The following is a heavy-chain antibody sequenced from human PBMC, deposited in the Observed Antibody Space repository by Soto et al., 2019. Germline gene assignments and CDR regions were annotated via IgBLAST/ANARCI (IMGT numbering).Heavy chain of an antibody. CDR1: GGYISSSSYY. J-gene: IGHJ4*02. CDR2: LYYSGTT. Sequence: SETLSLTCTVSGGYISSSSYYWGWIRQPPGKGLEWIGSLYYSGTTYYNPSLKSRATISVDTSKNQFSLKLSSVTAADTAVYYCARQLGTTYFDYWGQGTLVTVSS. D-gene: IGHD1-26*01. V-gene: IGHV4-39*01. CDR3: ARQLGTTYFDY.